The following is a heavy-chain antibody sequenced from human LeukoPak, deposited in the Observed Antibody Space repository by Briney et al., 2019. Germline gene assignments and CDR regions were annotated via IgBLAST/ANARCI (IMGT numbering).Heavy chain of an antibody. V-gene: IGHV3-23*01. CDR2: ISGSGGST. Sequence: AISGSGGSTYYADSVKGRFTISRDNSKNTLYLQMNSLRAEDTAVYYCAKDLGGSYRGQGTLVTVSS. J-gene: IGHJ4*02. D-gene: IGHD5-12*01. CDR3: AKDLGGSY.